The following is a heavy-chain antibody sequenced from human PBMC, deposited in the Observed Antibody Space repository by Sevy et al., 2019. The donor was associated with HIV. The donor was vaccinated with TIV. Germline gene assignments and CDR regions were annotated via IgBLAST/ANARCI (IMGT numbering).Heavy chain of an antibody. CDR2: ISYDGSDK. CDR1: GFTFSAFA. J-gene: IGHJ4*02. D-gene: IGHD3-22*01. Sequence: GGSLRLSCTASGFTFSAFAMHWVRQVPGKGLEWVAVISYDGSDKYYADSVKGRFTISRDNSKNTLYLQMNSLRAEDTAVYYCVRGADYYDSSGANCDYWGQGTLVTVSS. V-gene: IGHV3-30-3*01. CDR3: VRGADYYDSSGANCDY.